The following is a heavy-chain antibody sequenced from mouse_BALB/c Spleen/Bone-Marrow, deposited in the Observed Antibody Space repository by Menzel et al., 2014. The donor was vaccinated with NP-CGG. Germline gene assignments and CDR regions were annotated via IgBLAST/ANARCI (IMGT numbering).Heavy chain of an antibody. Sequence: QVQLQQSGAELVRPGASVKLSCKASGYTFTSYWMHWVKQRPGQGLEWIGEINPSNGRTNYNEKFKSKATLTVDKSSSTAYIQLSSLTSEDSAVYYCARASWLLRYYYAMDYWGQETSVTVSS. D-gene: IGHD2-3*01. J-gene: IGHJ4*01. V-gene: IGHV1S81*02. CDR2: INPSNGRT. CDR3: ARASWLLRYYYAMDY. CDR1: GYTFTSYW.